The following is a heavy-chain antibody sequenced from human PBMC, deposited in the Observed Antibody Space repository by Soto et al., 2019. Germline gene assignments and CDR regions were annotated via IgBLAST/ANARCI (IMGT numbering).Heavy chain of an antibody. D-gene: IGHD3-10*01. Sequence: PSETLSLTCAVYGGSFSGYYWSWIRQPPGKGLEWIGEINHSGSTNYNPSLKSRVTISVDTSKNQFSLKLSSVTAADTAVYYCARKLPYYYGSGQRRWFDPWGQGTLVTVSS. J-gene: IGHJ5*02. CDR3: ARKLPYYYGSGQRRWFDP. CDR2: INHSGST. V-gene: IGHV4-34*01. CDR1: GGSFSGYY.